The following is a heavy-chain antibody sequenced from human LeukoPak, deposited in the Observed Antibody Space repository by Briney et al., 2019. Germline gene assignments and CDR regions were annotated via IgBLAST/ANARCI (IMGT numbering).Heavy chain of an antibody. V-gene: IGHV1-8*03. Sequence: GASVKVSCKASGYTFTSYDINWVRQATGQGLEWMGWMNPNSGNTGYARKFQGRVTITRNTSISTAYMELSSLRSEDTAVYYCASGKYSSSGGGDYWGQGTLVTVSS. CDR2: MNPNSGNT. D-gene: IGHD6-13*01. CDR1: GYTFTSYD. J-gene: IGHJ4*02. CDR3: ASGKYSSSGGGDY.